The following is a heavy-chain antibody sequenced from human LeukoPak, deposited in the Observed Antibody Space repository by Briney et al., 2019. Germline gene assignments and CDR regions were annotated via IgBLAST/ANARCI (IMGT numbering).Heavy chain of an antibody. CDR3: ARGRNMVGIDY. J-gene: IGHJ4*02. Sequence: SETLSLTGAVYGGSFSGYYWSWIRQPPGKGLEWIGEINHSGSTNYNPSLKSRVTISVDTSKNHFSLKLSSVTAADTAVYFCARGRNMVGIDYWGQGTLVTVSS. CDR1: GGSFSGYY. D-gene: IGHD3-10*01. V-gene: IGHV4-34*01. CDR2: INHSGST.